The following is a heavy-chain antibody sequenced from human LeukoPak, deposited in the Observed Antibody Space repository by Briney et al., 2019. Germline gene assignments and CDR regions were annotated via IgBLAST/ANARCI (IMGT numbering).Heavy chain of an antibody. J-gene: IGHJ2*01. CDR1: GASINNYY. D-gene: IGHD3/OR15-3a*01. V-gene: IGHV4-59*01. Sequence: SETLSLTCTVSGASINNYYWNWIRQPPGKGLEWFGYISYSGSTNYSPSLRSRVSMSLDTSKNQSSLRLNSVTAADTAVYYCATAMDWGSRWYFDLWGRGTLVTVSS. CDR3: ATAMDWGSRWYFDL. CDR2: ISYSGST.